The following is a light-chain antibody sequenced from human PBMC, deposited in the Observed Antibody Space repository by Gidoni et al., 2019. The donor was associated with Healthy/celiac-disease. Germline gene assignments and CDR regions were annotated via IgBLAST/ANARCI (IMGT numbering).Light chain of an antibody. Sequence: IASTKSPGTLSLSPGERATLSCRASQSVSISYLAWYQQKPGQAPRLLIYGASSRATGIPARFSGSVSGTGFTLTISRLVPEDFAVYYCQQYCSSLTFGRGTKVEIK. CDR2: GAS. CDR3: QQYCSSLT. V-gene: IGKV3-20*01. J-gene: IGKJ4*01. CDR1: QSVSISY.